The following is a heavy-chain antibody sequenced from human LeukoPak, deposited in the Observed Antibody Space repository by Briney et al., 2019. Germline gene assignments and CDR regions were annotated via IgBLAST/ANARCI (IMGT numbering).Heavy chain of an antibody. J-gene: IGHJ4*02. V-gene: IGHV3-74*01. Sequence: PGGSLRLSCAASGFIFSSYWMHWVRQAPGKGLVWVSRIKTDGSSTSYADSVKGRFTISRDNAKNTLYLQMNSLRAEDTAVYYCATASPSGTVYWGQGTLVTVSS. CDR3: ATASPSGTVY. CDR1: GFIFSSYW. CDR2: IKTDGSST. D-gene: IGHD1-7*01.